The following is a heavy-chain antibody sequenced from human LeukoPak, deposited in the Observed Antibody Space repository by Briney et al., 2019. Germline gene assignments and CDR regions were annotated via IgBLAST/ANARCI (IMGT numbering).Heavy chain of an antibody. D-gene: IGHD2-2*02. J-gene: IGHJ6*03. CDR1: GFAFSSCA. Sequence: GGSLRLSCAASGFAFSSCAMSWVRQAPGKGLEWVAVISYDGSNKYYADSVKGRFTISRDNSKNTLYLQMNSLRAEDTAVYYCARADGYCSSTSCYNWNYMDVWGKGTTVTVSS. V-gene: IGHV3-30-3*01. CDR3: ARADGYCSSTSCYNWNYMDV. CDR2: ISYDGSNK.